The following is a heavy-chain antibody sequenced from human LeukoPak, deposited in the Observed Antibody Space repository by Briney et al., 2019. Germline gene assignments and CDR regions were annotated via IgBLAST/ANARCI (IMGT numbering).Heavy chain of an antibody. D-gene: IGHD2-2*02. CDR1: GYTLTELS. V-gene: IGHV1-18*01. CDR3: ARGCSSTSCYTPNFDY. Sequence: ASVKVSCKVSGYTLTELSMHWVRQAPGQGLEWMGWISAYNGNTNYAQKLQGRVTMTTDTSTSTAYMELRSLRSDDTAVYYCARGCSSTSCYTPNFDYWGQGTLVTVSS. CDR2: ISAYNGNT. J-gene: IGHJ4*02.